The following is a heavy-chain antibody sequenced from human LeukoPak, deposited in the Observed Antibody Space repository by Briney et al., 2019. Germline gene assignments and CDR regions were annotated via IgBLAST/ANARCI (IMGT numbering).Heavy chain of an antibody. CDR2: IIPIFGTA. Sequence: SVKVSCKASGGTFSSYAISWVRQAPGQGLEWMGGIIPIFGTANYAQKFQGRVTITADESTSTAYMELSSLRSEDTAVYYCSRVVSGGCGENHPIDYWGQGTLVTVSS. J-gene: IGHJ4*02. V-gene: IGHV1-69*13. D-gene: IGHD3-10*01. CDR1: GGTFSSYA. CDR3: SRVVSGGCGENHPIDY.